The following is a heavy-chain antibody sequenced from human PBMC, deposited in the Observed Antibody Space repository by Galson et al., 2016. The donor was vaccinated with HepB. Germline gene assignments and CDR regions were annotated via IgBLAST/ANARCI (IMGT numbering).Heavy chain of an antibody. CDR3: GGDGGSGWFSQIDY. D-gene: IGHD6-13*01. V-gene: IGHV1-69*13. J-gene: IGHJ4*02. CDR2: IIPIFGTP. CDR1: GDSFSSYA. Sequence: SVKVSCKASGDSFSSYAVSWVRQAPGQGLEWVGGIIPIFGTPIYAQKFQRRVTITADESTSTAFMEVSSLTSEDTAMYYCGGDGGSGWFSQIDYWGQGTLVTVSS.